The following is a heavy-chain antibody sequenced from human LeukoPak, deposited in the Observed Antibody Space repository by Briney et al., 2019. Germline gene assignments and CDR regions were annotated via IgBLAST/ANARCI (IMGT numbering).Heavy chain of an antibody. D-gene: IGHD3-3*01. V-gene: IGHV3-23*01. J-gene: IGHJ4*02. CDR3: AKSGFLEWLSLTHYFDY. CDR2: VSASGGST. CDR1: GFNFYNYV. Sequence: GGSLRLSXAASGFNFYNYVMSWVRLAPGKGLEWVSGVSASGGSTFYADSVKGRFTISRDNSKNTLFLQMNSPRAEDTAIYYCAKSGFLEWLSLTHYFDYWGQGTLVTVSS.